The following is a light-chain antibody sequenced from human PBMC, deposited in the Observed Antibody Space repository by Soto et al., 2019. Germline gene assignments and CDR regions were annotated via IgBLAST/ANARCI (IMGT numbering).Light chain of an antibody. CDR3: QSYDSILSAYV. J-gene: IGLJ1*01. CDR2: TNN. V-gene: IGLV1-40*01. CDR1: NSNIGAGYD. Sequence: QPVLTQPPSVSGAPGQRVTISCTGSNSNIGAGYDVHWYLQLPGTAPKLLVYTNNNRPSGVPDRFSGSKSVTSASLAITGLQAEDEADYYCQSYDSILSAYVFGSGTKLTVL.